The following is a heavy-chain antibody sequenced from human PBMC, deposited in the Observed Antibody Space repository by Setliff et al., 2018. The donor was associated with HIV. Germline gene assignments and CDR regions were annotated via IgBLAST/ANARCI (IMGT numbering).Heavy chain of an antibody. V-gene: IGHV4-4*02. CDR2: IYHSGST. CDR3: AREAVLFGGSYRFDY. D-gene: IGHD1-26*01. Sequence: LSLTCAVSSGTISSSNWWSWVRQPPGKGLEWIGEIYHSGSTNYNPSLKSRVTMSVDKSKNQFSLKLRSVTAADTAVYYCAREAVLFGGSYRFDYWGQGTLVTVSS. CDR1: SGTISSSNW. J-gene: IGHJ4*02.